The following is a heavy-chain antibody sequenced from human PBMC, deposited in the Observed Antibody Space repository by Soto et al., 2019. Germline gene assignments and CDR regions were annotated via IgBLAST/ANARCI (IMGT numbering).Heavy chain of an antibody. J-gene: IGHJ4*02. CDR1: GYPFTTYY. V-gene: IGHV1-2*02. Sequence: HVQLVQSGTEVKKPGASVRVSCMVSGYPFTTYYIHWVRQAPGQGLEWMGWIDPRSGGTVYEQKFQGIVSMPRDTSISTVYMDLSGLTSDDTALYYCATDDYGIFPYWGQGSLVTVSS. CDR3: ATDDYGIFPY. D-gene: IGHD3-10*01. CDR2: IDPRSGGT.